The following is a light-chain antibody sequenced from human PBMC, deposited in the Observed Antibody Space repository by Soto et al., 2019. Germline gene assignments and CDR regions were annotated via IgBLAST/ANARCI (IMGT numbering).Light chain of an antibody. J-gene: IGKJ3*01. V-gene: IGKV3-20*01. CDR3: QQYGSSPGFT. Sequence: EIGLTQSPGTLSLSPGERATLSCRASQSVSSNYLAWYQQKPGQAPRLLIYGASSRATGIPDRFSGSGSGTDFTLTISRLEPEDFAVYYCQQYGSSPGFTFGPGTKVDIK. CDR1: QSVSSNY. CDR2: GAS.